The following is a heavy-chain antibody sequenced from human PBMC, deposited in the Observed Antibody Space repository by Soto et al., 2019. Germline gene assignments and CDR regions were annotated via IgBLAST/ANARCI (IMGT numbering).Heavy chain of an antibody. Sequence: QVQLVQSGAEVKKPGSSVKVSCKASGGTFSSYAISWMRQAPGQGLEWMGGIIPIFGTANYAQKFQGRVTITADESTSTAYMELSSLRSEDTAVYYCARDLYSSSWYGSYYYYGMDVWGQGTTVTVSS. CDR2: IIPIFGTA. D-gene: IGHD6-13*01. J-gene: IGHJ6*02. CDR1: GGTFSSYA. V-gene: IGHV1-69*01. CDR3: ARDLYSSSWYGSYYYYGMDV.